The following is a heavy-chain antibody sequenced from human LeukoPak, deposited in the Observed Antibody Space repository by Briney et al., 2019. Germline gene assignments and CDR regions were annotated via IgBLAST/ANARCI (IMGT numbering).Heavy chain of an antibody. D-gene: IGHD1-14*01. Sequence: PGGSLRLSCAASGFTFSSYSMNWVRQAPGKGLEWVSSISSSSSYIYYADSVKGRFTISRDNAKNSPYLQMNSLRAEDTAVYYCAREARPDDAFDIWGQGTMVTVSS. J-gene: IGHJ3*02. V-gene: IGHV3-21*01. CDR3: AREARPDDAFDI. CDR1: GFTFSSYS. CDR2: ISSSSSYI.